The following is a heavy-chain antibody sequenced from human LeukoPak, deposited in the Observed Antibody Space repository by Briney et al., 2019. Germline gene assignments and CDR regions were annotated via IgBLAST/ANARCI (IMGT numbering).Heavy chain of an antibody. D-gene: IGHD4-17*01. CDR2: IYYSGST. V-gene: IGHV4-59*01. CDR3: ARDHLTTGTIDY. J-gene: IGHJ4*02. CDR1: GGSISSYY. Sequence: SETLSLTCTVSGGSISSYYWSWIRQPPGKGLEWIGYIYYSGSTNYNPSLKSRVTISVDTSKNQFSLRLSSVTAADTAVYYCARDHLTTGTIDYWGQGTLVTVSS.